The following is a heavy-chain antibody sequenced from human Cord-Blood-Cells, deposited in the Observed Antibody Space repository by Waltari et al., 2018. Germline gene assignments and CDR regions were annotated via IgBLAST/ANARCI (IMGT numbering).Heavy chain of an antibody. D-gene: IGHD6-13*01. CDR3: ARLDPAAGDPGSYYFDY. CDR1: GYSFTSYW. Sequence: EVQLVQSGAEVKKPGESLKISCKGSGYSFTSYWIGWVRQMPGKGLEWMGIIYPGDSDTRYRPSFQGQVTISADKSISTAYLQWSSLKASDTAMYYCARLDPAAGDPGSYYFDYWGQGTLVTVSS. V-gene: IGHV5-51*03. CDR2: IYPGDSDT. J-gene: IGHJ4*02.